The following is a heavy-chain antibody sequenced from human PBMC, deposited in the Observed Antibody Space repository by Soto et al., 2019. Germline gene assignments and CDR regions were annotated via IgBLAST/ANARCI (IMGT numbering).Heavy chain of an antibody. J-gene: IGHJ5*02. V-gene: IGHV3-49*04. CDR1: GFRFSGHA. D-gene: IGHD2-2*03. Sequence: RRLSCNCSGFRFSGHAMTRVRQAPGKGLEWVGFIRNTPYGGTTDYAASVRGRFTISRDDSESIAYLQMNSLKTEDSGVYYCSRGSFGYYGPWGPGTLVTVSS. CDR2: IRNTPYGGTT. CDR3: SRGSFGYYGP.